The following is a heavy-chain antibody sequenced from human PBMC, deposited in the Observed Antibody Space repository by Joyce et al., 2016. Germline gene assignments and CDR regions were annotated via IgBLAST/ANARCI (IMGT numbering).Heavy chain of an antibody. Sequence: QVQLVESGGGVVQPGGSLRLSCVGSGFSFKTYSMHWVRQAPGKGLGWVAVISYDGSNKNYADSVKGRFTVSRDNSKSTLYLQMNNLRAEDTAIFYCTRDVSGWYYFDHWGQGTLVTVSS. CDR1: GFSFKTYS. D-gene: IGHD6-19*01. V-gene: IGHV3-30-3*01. CDR2: ISYDGSNK. CDR3: TRDVSGWYYFDH. J-gene: IGHJ4*02.